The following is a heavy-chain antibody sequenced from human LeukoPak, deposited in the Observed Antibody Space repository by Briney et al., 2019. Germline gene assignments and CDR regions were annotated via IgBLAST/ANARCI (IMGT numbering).Heavy chain of an antibody. D-gene: IGHD3/OR15-3a*01. V-gene: IGHV1-46*01. CDR2: INPSGGST. J-gene: IGHJ4*02. Sequence: ASVKDSCKASGYTFTSYYMHWVRQAPGQGLEWMGIINPSGGSTTYAQKFQGRVTMTRDTSTSTVYMQLSSLRSEDTAVYYCTREGLGYCFDYWGQGTLVTVSS. CDR3: TREGLGYCFDY. CDR1: GYTFTSYY.